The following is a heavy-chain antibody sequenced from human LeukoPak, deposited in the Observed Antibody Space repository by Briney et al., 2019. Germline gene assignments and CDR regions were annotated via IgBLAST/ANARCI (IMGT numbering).Heavy chain of an antibody. Sequence: PGGSLRLSCAASGFTVSSNYMSWVRQAPGKGLEWVSTITVDGGDTNYADSVKGRFTISRDNSKSTLYLQMNSLRAEDTAVYYWAKNQEIAVAGPPPWGGDYWGQGTLVTVSS. CDR1: GFTVSSNY. V-gene: IGHV3-53*05. CDR3: AKNQEIAVAGPPPWGGDY. D-gene: IGHD6-19*01. J-gene: IGHJ4*02. CDR2: ITVDGGDT.